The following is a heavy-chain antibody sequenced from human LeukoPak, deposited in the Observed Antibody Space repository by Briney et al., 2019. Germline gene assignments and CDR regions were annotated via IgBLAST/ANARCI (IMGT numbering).Heavy chain of an antibody. CDR1: GYTFTGYY. V-gene: IGHV1-2*02. Sequence: ASVKVSCKTSGYTFTGYYMHWVRQAPGQGLEWMGWINPNSGGTNYAQKFQGRVTMTRDTSISTAYMELSRLRSEDTAVYYCARGRERLGELSFDPWGQGTLVTVSS. CDR2: INPNSGGT. CDR3: ARGRERLGELSFDP. J-gene: IGHJ5*02. D-gene: IGHD3-10*01.